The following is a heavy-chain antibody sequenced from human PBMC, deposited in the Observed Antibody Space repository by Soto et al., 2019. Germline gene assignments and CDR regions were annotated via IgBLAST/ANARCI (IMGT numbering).Heavy chain of an antibody. J-gene: IGHJ4*02. Sequence: SLRLSCAASGFTFSSYEMNWVRQAPGKGLEWVSYISSSGSTIYYADSVKGRFTISRDNAKNSLYLQMNSLRAEDTAVYYCARDDMGTTLDYWGQGTLVTVSS. CDR2: ISSSGSTI. V-gene: IGHV3-48*03. CDR1: GFTFSSYE. D-gene: IGHD1-7*01. CDR3: ARDDMGTTLDY.